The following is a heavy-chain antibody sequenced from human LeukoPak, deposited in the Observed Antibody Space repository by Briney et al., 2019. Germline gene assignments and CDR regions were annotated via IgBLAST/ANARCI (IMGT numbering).Heavy chain of an antibody. CDR1: GFTFSSYA. CDR3: AKNRFSGSYASQVQDY. D-gene: IGHD1-26*01. V-gene: IGHV3-23*01. CDR2: ISGSGGST. J-gene: IGHJ4*02. Sequence: GGSLRLSCAASGFTFSSYAMSWVRQAPGKGLEWVSAISGSGGSTYYADSVKGRFTISRDNSKNTLYLQMNSLRAEDTAVYYCAKNRFSGSYASQVQDYWGQGTLVTVSS.